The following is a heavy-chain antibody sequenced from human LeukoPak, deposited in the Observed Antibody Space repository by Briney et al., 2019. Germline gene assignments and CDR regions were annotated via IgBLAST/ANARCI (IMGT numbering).Heavy chain of an antibody. CDR3: ARAENIVVVPAAIFDP. J-gene: IGHJ5*02. Sequence: ASVKVSCKASGYTFAGYYKHWVRQAPGQGLEWMGWINPNSGGTNYAQKFQGRVTMTRDTSISTAYMELSRLRSDDTAVYYCARAENIVVVPAAIFDPWGQGTLVTVSS. D-gene: IGHD2-2*02. CDR1: GYTFAGYY. CDR2: INPNSGGT. V-gene: IGHV1-2*02.